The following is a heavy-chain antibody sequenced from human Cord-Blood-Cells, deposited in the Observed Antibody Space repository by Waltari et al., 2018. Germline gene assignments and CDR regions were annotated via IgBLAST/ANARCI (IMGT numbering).Heavy chain of an antibody. CDR2: IIPILGIA. V-gene: IGHV1-69*04. Sequence: QVQLVQSGAEVKKPGSTVQGTCQASGATFSRHASSWVEPDPRKGLEWMGGIIPILGIANYAQKFKGRVTITADESTSTAYMELSSLRSEDTAVYYCARGGYCSSTSCPYYFDYWGQGTLVTVSS. D-gene: IGHD2-2*01. CDR1: GATFSRHA. J-gene: IGHJ4*02. CDR3: ARGGYCSSTSCPYYFDY.